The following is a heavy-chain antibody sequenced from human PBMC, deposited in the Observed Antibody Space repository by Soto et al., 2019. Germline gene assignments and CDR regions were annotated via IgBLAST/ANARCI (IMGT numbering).Heavy chain of an antibody. V-gene: IGHV1-69*13. CDR3: ATSFGEYRYYYYGMDV. CDR1: GGTFSSYA. J-gene: IGHJ6*02. Sequence: ASVKVSCKASGGTFSSYAISWVRQAPGQGLEWMGGIIPIFGTANYAQKFQGRVTITADESMSTAYMELSSLRSEDTAVYYCATSFGEYRYYYYGMDVWGQGTTVTVSS. CDR2: IIPIFGTA. D-gene: IGHD3-10*01.